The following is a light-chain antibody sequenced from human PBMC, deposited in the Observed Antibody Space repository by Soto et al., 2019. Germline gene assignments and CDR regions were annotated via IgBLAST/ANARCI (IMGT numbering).Light chain of an antibody. V-gene: IGKV1-5*03. Sequence: DIQLTQSPSFLSASVGDRVTITCRASQDISSFLVWYQHKPGKAPKLLIYKASTLKSGVPSRFSGSGSGTEFTLTISSLQPDDFATYYCQHYNSYSEAFGQGTKVDI. CDR3: QHYNSYSEA. CDR2: KAS. CDR1: QDISSF. J-gene: IGKJ1*01.